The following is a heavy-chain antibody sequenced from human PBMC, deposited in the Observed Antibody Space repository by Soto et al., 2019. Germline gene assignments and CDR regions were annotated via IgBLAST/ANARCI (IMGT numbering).Heavy chain of an antibody. Sequence: SETLSLPCTLSGGSISSGTYYWSWIRQHPGRGREWIGFIYYNGNAFYNPSLKSRVAISLDTSKNQFSLKLSSLTAADTAVYFCARGELWWEFWGQGTLVTVSS. CDR1: GGSISSGTYY. CDR2: IYYNGNA. V-gene: IGHV4-31*03. CDR3: ARGELWWEF. D-gene: IGHD3-10*01. J-gene: IGHJ4*02.